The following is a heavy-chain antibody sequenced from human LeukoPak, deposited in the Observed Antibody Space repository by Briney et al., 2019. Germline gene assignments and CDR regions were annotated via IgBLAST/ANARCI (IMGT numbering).Heavy chain of an antibody. CDR1: GFTFSSYG. V-gene: IGHV3-30*18. CDR2: ISYAGSDK. D-gene: IGHD6-19*01. CDR3: AKTFGLGSGWAPDY. Sequence: PGRSLRLSCAASGFTFSSYGMYWVRQAPGKGLEWVAVISYAGSDKYYADSVKGRFTVSRDNSKNTLYLQMNSLRAEDTAVYYCAKTFGLGSGWAPDYWGQGTLVTVSS. J-gene: IGHJ4*02.